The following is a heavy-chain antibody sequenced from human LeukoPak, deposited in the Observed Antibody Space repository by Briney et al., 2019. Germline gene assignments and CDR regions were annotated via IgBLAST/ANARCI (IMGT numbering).Heavy chain of an antibody. V-gene: IGHV1-24*01. CDR2: FDPEDGET. CDR3: ATADYYDRAFDY. Sequence: ASVKVSCKVSGYTLTELSMHWVRQAPGKGLEWMGGFDPEDGETIYAQKFQGRVTMTEDTSTDTAYMELSSLRSEDTAVYDCATADYYDRAFDYCGQGTLVTVSS. CDR1: GYTLTELS. D-gene: IGHD3-22*01. J-gene: IGHJ4*02.